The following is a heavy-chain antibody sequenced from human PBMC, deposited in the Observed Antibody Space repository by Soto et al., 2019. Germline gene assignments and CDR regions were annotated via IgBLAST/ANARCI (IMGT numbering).Heavy chain of an antibody. V-gene: IGHV1-18*01. J-gene: IGHJ6*02. CDR2: ISAYNGNT. CDR3: ARDYRMALYYYGMDV. Sequence: QVQLVQSGAEVKKPGASVKVTCKASGYTFTSYGISWVRQAPGHGLEWMGWISAYNGNTNYAQKLQGRVTMTTDTSTSTAYMELRSLRSDDTAVYYCARDYRMALYYYGMDVWGQGTTVTVSS. D-gene: IGHD3-16*02. CDR1: GYTFTSYG.